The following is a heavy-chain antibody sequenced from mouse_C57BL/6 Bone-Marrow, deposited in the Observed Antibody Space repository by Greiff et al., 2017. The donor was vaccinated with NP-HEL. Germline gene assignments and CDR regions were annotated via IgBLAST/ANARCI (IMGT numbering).Heavy chain of an antibody. CDR2: IYPRSGNT. CDR3: ARHGSSTWFAY. V-gene: IGHV1-81*01. CDR1: GYTFTSYG. D-gene: IGHD1-1*01. J-gene: IGHJ3*01. Sequence: VQLVESGAELARPGASVKLSCKASGYTFTSYGISWVKQRTGQGLEWIGEIYPRSGNTYYNEKFKGKATLTADNSSSTAYMELRSLTSEDSAVYFCARHGSSTWFAYWGQGTLVTVSA.